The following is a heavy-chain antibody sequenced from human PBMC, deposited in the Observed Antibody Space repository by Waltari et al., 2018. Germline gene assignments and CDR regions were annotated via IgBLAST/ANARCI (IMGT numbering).Heavy chain of an antibody. CDR3: VRESFGNDI. CDR1: GYPFNDAW. CDR2: IKREIDGGTA. V-gene: IGHV3-15*01. J-gene: IGHJ4*02. Sequence: QLVESGGGLVKPGESLRLSCVASGYPFNDAWMRWVRQAPGKGLGWVGRIKREIDGGTAEYVESVKDRFTISRDDSKNTLYLQMNGLKSEDSAVYFCVRESFGNDIWGQGTLVTVSS. D-gene: IGHD3-10*01.